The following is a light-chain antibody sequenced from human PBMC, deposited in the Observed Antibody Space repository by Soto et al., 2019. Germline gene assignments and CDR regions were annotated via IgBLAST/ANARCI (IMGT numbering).Light chain of an antibody. CDR1: QSMSIS. J-gene: IGKJ1*01. Sequence: EIVMTQSPATLSVSPGEGATLSCRASQSMSISLAWYQHKPGQAPRLLIHGASTRASGIPPKFSSSGSGTEFTLTISSPQSEDYAVYFCQQYHVWPKWTFGQGTKVDI. CDR3: QQYHVWPKWT. CDR2: GAS. V-gene: IGKV3D-15*01.